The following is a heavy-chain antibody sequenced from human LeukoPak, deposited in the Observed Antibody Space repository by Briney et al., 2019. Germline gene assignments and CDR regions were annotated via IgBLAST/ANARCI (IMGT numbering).Heavy chain of an antibody. Sequence: PSETLSLTCTVSGGSISSYYWSWIRQPPGKGLEWIGYIYYSGSTNYKSSLKSRVTISVDTSKNQFSLKLSSVTAADTAVYYCARDVPDYYDSSGSEGLFDYWGQGTLVTVSS. J-gene: IGHJ4*02. D-gene: IGHD3-22*01. V-gene: IGHV4-59*12. CDR2: IYYSGST. CDR1: GGSISSYY. CDR3: ARDVPDYYDSSGSEGLFDY.